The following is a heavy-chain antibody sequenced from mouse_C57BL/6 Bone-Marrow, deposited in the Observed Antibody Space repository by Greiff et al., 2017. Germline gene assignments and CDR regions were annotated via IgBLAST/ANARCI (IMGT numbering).Heavy chain of an antibody. CDR1: GFTFSSYA. D-gene: IGHD2-3*01. J-gene: IGHJ1*03. V-gene: IGHV5-4*01. CDR2: ISDGGSYT. CDR3: ARDQGGYYDWYFDV. Sequence: EVQVVESGGGLVKPGGSLKLSCAASGFTFSSYAMSWVRQTPEKRLEWVATISDGGSYTYYPDNVKGRFTISRDNAKNNLYLQMSHLKSEDTAMYYCARDQGGYYDWYFDVWGTGTTVTVSS.